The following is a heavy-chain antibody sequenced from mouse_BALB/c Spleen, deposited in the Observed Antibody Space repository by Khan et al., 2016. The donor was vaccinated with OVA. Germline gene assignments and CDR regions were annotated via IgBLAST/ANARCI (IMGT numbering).Heavy chain of an antibody. Sequence: EVELVESGGGLVKPGGSLKLSCAASGFTFSDYYMYWVRQTPEKRLEWVATISDGGSSTYYLDSVKGRFTISRDNVKNSLYLQMSSLKSEDTAIYYCARAGYGGFAYWGQGTLVTVSA. V-gene: IGHV5-4*02. CDR2: ISDGGSST. CDR1: GFTFSDYY. J-gene: IGHJ3*01. CDR3: ARAGYGGFAY. D-gene: IGHD1-1*02.